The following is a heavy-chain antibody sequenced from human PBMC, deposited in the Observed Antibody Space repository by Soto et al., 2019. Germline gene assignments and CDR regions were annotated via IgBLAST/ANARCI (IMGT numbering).Heavy chain of an antibody. Sequence: GGSLRLSCAASGLTLSSNYMNWVRQAPGKGLEWVSAISGSGGSTYYADSVKGRFTISRDNSKNTLYLQINSLRAEATAVYYCAKARLLYYFDYWGQGTLVTVSS. CDR3: AKARLLYYFDY. CDR2: ISGSGGST. CDR1: GLTLSSNY. D-gene: IGHD2-2*01. J-gene: IGHJ4*02. V-gene: IGHV3-23*01.